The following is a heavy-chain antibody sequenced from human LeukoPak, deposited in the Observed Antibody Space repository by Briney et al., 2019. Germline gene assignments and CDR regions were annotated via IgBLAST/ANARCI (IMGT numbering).Heavy chain of an antibody. Sequence: PGRSLRLSCAASGFTFSSYAMHWVRQAPGKGLEWVAVISYDGSNKYYADSVKGRFTISRDNSKSTLYLQMNSLRAEDTAVYYCARPAPYYDFWSGYYQYFQHWGQGTLVTVSS. CDR3: ARPAPYYDFWSGYYQYFQH. D-gene: IGHD3-3*01. J-gene: IGHJ1*01. CDR1: GFTFSSYA. CDR2: ISYDGSNK. V-gene: IGHV3-30-3*01.